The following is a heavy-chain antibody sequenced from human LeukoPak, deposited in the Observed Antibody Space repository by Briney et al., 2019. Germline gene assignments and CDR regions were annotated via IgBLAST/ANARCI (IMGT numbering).Heavy chain of an antibody. V-gene: IGHV3-74*01. D-gene: IGHD6-19*01. Sequence: GGSLRLSCAVSGFTFSSYWMHWVRQAPGKGPVWVLRINSDGSSTSYADSVKGRFTISRDNAKNTLYLQMNSLRAEDTAVYYCVPEEKYSSGWYYFDYWGQGTLVTVSS. CDR1: GFTFSSYW. CDR3: VPEEKYSSGWYYFDY. J-gene: IGHJ4*02. CDR2: INSDGSST.